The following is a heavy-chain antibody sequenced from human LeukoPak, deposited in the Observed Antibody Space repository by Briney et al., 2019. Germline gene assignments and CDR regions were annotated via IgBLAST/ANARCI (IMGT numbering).Heavy chain of an antibody. J-gene: IGHJ3*02. CDR1: GFTFRRYS. Sequence: GSLRLSCAASGFTFRRYSIKLVRQAPGKGLEGGSYSNNSNNTIYYPDSVKGRFTISRHNANNALYLQMNHLRAQGTPGAYCANNAASSGFDAFDIWGQGTMVTVSS. D-gene: IGHD3-22*01. V-gene: IGHV3-48*01. CDR3: ANNAASSGFDAFDI. CDR2: SNNSNNTI.